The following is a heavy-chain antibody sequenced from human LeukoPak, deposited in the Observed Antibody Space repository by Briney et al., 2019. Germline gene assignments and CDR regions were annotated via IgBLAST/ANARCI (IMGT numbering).Heavy chain of an antibody. D-gene: IGHD4-11*01. J-gene: IGHJ4*02. Sequence: ASVKVSCKASGYTFTGYYMHWVRQAPGQGLEWMGWINPNNGGTNYAQKFQGRVTMTRDTSINTAYMELSSLRSDDTSVYYCTRDSSTVTTPYFDYWGQGSLVTVSS. CDR2: INPNNGGT. CDR3: TRDSSTVTTPYFDY. V-gene: IGHV1-2*02. CDR1: GYTFTGYY.